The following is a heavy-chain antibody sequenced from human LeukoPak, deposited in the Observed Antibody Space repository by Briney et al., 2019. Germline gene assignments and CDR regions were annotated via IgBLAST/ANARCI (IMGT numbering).Heavy chain of an antibody. CDR3: ARETRPPYTSVGY. CDR2: ISWNSGSI. CDR1: GFTFDDYA. Sequence: PGGSLRLSCAASGFTFDDYAMHWVRQAPGKGLEWVSGISWNSGSIGYADSVKGRFTISRDNAKNSLYLQMNSLRAEDTAVYYCARETRPPYTSVGYWGQGTLVTVSS. D-gene: IGHD3-16*01. J-gene: IGHJ4*02. V-gene: IGHV3-9*01.